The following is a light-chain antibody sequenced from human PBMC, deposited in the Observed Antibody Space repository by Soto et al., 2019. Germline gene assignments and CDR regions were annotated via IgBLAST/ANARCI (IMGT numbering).Light chain of an antibody. CDR1: QYIGDF. J-gene: IGKJ5*01. CDR2: GAS. CDR3: QKYSSAPFA. V-gene: IGKV1-39*01. Sequence: DIQMTQSPSSLSASVGDRVTITCRASQYIGDFLNWYQQTPGKPPKLLIFGASNLHIGVPSRFSGSGSGTEFTLTISSLQPEDVATYYCQKYSSAPFAFGQGTRLEIK.